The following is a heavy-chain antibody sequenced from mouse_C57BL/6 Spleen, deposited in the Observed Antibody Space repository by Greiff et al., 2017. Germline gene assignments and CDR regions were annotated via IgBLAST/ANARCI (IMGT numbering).Heavy chain of an antibody. CDR1: GYTFTSYW. J-gene: IGHJ4*01. CDR3: ARKVYDYDDYYAMDY. D-gene: IGHD2-4*01. V-gene: IGHV1-50*01. CDR2: IDPSDSYT. Sequence: QVQLQQSGAELVKPGASVKLSCKASGYTFTSYWMQWVKQRPGQGLEWIGEIDPSDSYTNYNQKFKGKATLTVDTSSSTAYMQLSSLTSEDSAVYYCARKVYDYDDYYAMDYWGQGTSVTGSS.